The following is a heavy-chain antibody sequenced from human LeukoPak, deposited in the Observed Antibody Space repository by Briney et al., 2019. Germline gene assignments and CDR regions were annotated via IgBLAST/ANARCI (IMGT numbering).Heavy chain of an antibody. Sequence: SGKSLRLSCAASGFTFSNSAMHWVRQAPGKGLEWVAFISYDGNNKYYADSVKGRFTISRDISKDTLYLQMDSLRAEDTAVYYCARDLSAAFDFWGQGILVTVSS. V-gene: IGHV3-30-3*01. J-gene: IGHJ4*02. D-gene: IGHD6-19*01. CDR1: GFTFSNSA. CDR3: ARDLSAAFDF. CDR2: ISYDGNNK.